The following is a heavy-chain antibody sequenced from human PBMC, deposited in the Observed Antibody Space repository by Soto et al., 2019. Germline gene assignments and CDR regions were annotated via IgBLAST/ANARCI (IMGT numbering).Heavy chain of an antibody. D-gene: IGHD3-16*01. CDR3: AREGEMPYYYYGLDV. J-gene: IGHJ6*02. V-gene: IGHV1-18*01. CDR2: ISGYNGHT. CDR1: GYTFTTYG. Sequence: QVQLVQSGAEVRKPGASVKVSCKASGYTFTTYGISWVRQAPGQGLEWMGWISGYNGHTKYAQTFQGRVTMTTDTSTSTVYMDLRSLRSDDTAVYYCAREGEMPYYYYGLDVWGQGTTVTVSS.